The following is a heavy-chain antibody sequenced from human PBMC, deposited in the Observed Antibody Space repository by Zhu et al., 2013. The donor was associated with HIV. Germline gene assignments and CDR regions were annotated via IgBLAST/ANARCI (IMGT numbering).Heavy chain of an antibody. D-gene: IGHD6-19*01. V-gene: IGHV1-2*02. Sequence: QVHLVQSGAEVKEPGASVKVSCKTSGYYFMAYYVHWVRQAPGQGFEWVGWINPESGGTNYAQKFQGRVTMTRDTSISTAYMELSRLRSDDTAVYYCARGGSSGWPDYYWGQGTLGHRLL. CDR2: INPESGGT. J-gene: IGHJ4*02. CDR1: GYYFMAYY. CDR3: ARGGSSGWPDYY.